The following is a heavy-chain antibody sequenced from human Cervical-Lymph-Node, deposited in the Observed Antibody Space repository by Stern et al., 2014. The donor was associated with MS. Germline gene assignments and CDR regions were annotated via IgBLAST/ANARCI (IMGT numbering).Heavy chain of an antibody. D-gene: IGHD2-15*01. V-gene: IGHV2-26*01. CDR1: GFSLNNARLG. CDR3: ARMSSRGLYYFDH. CDR2: IFSNDEK. Sequence: ESGPVLVKPTETLTLTCTVSGFSLNNARLGVSWIRQPPGKAPEWLAPIFSNDEKSYSPSLNSRLTISKDASKSQVVLTMSNLDPVDTAIYYCARMSSRGLYYFDHWGQGTLVAVSS. J-gene: IGHJ4*02.